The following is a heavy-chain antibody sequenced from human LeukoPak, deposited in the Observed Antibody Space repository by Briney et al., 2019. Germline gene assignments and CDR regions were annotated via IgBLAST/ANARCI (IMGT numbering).Heavy chain of an antibody. CDR1: EFTFSKFP. D-gene: IGHD2-2*01. CDR2: ISASGDVT. J-gene: IGHJ4*02. CDR3: ARDRGGSSSSEFDY. V-gene: IGHV3-23*01. Sequence: HPGGSLRLSCAASEFTFSKFPMGWVRQAPGRGLEWVSAISASGDVTFHADSVRGRFTISRDNAKNSLYLQMSSLRAEDTAVYYCARDRGGSSSSEFDYWGQGTLDTVSS.